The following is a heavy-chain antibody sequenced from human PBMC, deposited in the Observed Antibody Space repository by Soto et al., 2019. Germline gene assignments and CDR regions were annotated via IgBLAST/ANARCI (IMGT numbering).Heavy chain of an antibody. CDR1: GYTLTDNY. Sequence: QVQLVQSGAEVKRPGASVKVSCKASGYTLTDNYMHWVREAPGQGLEWMGWINPNAGTNYAQKFQGRVTMTRDTSISTAYMELSRLRSDDTAVYYCARSLTTLTTLLDYWGQGTLVTVSS. CDR3: ARSLTTLTTLLDY. CDR2: INPNAGT. V-gene: IGHV1-2*02. J-gene: IGHJ4*02. D-gene: IGHD4-17*01.